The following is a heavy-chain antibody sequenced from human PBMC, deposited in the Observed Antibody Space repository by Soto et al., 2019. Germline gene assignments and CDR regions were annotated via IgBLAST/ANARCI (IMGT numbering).Heavy chain of an antibody. CDR1: GYTFTGHY. V-gene: IGHV1-2*02. CDR2: IGPESGAT. J-gene: IGHJ4*02. D-gene: IGHD5-12*01. Sequence: ASVKVSCKASGYTFTGHYIHWVRQAPEQGPEWMGEIGPESGATRYAQKFQGRVTMTRDMSITTVYMELNNLSPDDTAVYYCGRGRSGQIVVFYWGQGTPVTV. CDR3: GRGRSGQIVVFY.